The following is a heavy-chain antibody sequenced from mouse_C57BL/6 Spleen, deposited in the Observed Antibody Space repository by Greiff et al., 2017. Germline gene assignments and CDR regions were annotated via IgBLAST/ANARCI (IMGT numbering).Heavy chain of an antibody. Sequence: EVQLQQSGPELVKPGASVKISCKASGYTFTDYYMNWVKQSHGKSLEWIGDINPNNGGTSYNQKFKGKATLTVDKSSSTAYMELRSLTSEDSAVYYCARRATVVAEAMDYWGQGTSVTVSS. CDR2: INPNNGGT. V-gene: IGHV1-26*01. CDR3: ARRATVVAEAMDY. J-gene: IGHJ4*01. D-gene: IGHD1-1*01. CDR1: GYTFTDYY.